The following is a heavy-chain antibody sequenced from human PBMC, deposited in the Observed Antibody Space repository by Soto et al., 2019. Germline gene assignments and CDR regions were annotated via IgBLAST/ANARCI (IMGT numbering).Heavy chain of an antibody. Sequence: PSETLSLTCPVSGGSISSYYWSWIRQPPGKGLEWIGYIYYSGSTNYNRSLQSRVTISVDTSKNQFSLKLSSVTAADTAVYYCAREYGDTYNWFDPWGQGTLVTVSS. V-gene: IGHV4-59*01. J-gene: IGHJ5*02. CDR2: IYYSGST. D-gene: IGHD4-17*01. CDR1: GGSISSYY. CDR3: AREYGDTYNWFDP.